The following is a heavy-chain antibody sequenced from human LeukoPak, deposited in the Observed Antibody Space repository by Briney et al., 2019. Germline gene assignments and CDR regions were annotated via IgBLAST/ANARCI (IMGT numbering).Heavy chain of an antibody. CDR3: ARDPTIFGVAISWFDP. J-gene: IGHJ5*02. D-gene: IGHD3-3*01. CDR2: INPNSGGT. CDR1: GYTFTGYY. Sequence: GASVKVSCKASGYTFTGYYMHWVRQAPGQGLERVGWINPNSGGTNYAQKFQSRVTMTRDTSISTAYMELGRLRSDDTAVYYCARDPTIFGVAISWFDPWGQGTLVTVSS. V-gene: IGHV1-2*02.